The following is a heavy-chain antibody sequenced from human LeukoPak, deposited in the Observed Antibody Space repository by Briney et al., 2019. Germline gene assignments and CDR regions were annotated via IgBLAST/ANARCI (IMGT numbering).Heavy chain of an antibody. CDR1: GFTFSSYW. J-gene: IGHJ4*02. D-gene: IGHD3-22*01. V-gene: IGHV3-7*01. CDR3: ARVPVVVITGAPFDY. CDR2: IKQDGSEK. Sequence: GGSLRLSCAASGFTFSSYWMSWVRQAPGMGSEWVANIKQDGSEKYYVDSVKGRFTISRDNAKNSLYLQMNSLRAEDTAVYYCARVPVVVITGAPFDYWGQGTLVTVSS.